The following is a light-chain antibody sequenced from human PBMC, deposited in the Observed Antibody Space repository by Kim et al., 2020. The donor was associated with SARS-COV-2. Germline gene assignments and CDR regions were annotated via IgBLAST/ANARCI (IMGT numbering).Light chain of an antibody. CDR1: SSDVGGYNY. CDR3: SSYTSSSTWV. V-gene: IGLV2-14*01. Sequence: QSALTQPASVSGSPGQSITISCTGTSSDVGGYNYVPWYQQHPGKAPKLMIYDVSKRPSGVSNRFSGSKSGNTASLTISGRQAEDEADYYCSSYTSSSTWVFGTGTKVTVL. J-gene: IGLJ1*01. CDR2: DVS.